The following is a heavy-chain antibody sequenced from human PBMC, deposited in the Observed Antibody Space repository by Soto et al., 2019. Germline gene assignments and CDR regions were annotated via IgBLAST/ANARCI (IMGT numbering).Heavy chain of an antibody. D-gene: IGHD4-17*01. Sequence: VSVQGSCKAAGYSYTSYLGVRVRQAPGQGLEWMGWISTYNGNTNYAQKFQGRVTMTTDTSTSTAYMELRSLRSDDTAVYYCERTLKPTTVTTGLFYWGQGTQVTVSS. V-gene: IGHV1-18*01. CDR3: ERTLKPTTVTTGLFY. CDR1: GYSYTSYL. CDR2: ISTYNGNT. J-gene: IGHJ4*02.